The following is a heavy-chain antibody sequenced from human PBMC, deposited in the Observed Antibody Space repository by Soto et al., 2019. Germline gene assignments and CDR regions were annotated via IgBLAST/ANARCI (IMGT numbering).Heavy chain of an antibody. Sequence: PSGCLSLTCTVAGGSISSYYWSWIRQPPGKGLEWIGYIYYSGSTNYNPSLKSRVTISVDTYKNQFSLKLSSVTAADTAVYYRARHCSSTSCYAFDYWGQGTLVTVSS. D-gene: IGHD2-2*01. J-gene: IGHJ4*02. CDR2: IYYSGST. CDR3: ARHCSSTSCYAFDY. V-gene: IGHV4-59*08. CDR1: GGSISSYY.